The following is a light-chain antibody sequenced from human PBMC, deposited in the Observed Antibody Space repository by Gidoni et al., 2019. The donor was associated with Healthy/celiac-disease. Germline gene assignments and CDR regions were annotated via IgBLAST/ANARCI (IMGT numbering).Light chain of an antibody. J-gene: IGKJ1*01. CDR3: QQYNSYSPTWT. V-gene: IGKV1-5*01. CDR1: QSISSW. CDR2: DAS. Sequence: IHMTQSPSTLSASVGDRVTITCRASQSISSWLAWYQQKPGKAPKLLIYDASSLESGVPSRFSGSGSGTEFTLTISSLQPDDFATYYCQQYNSYSPTWTFGQGTKVEIK.